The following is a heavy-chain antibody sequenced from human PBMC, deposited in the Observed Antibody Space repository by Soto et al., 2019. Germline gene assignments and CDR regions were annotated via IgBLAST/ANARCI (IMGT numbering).Heavy chain of an antibody. D-gene: IGHD1-20*01. CDR2: IYSGDSET. CDR1: GYTFTSHW. Sequence: PGESLKISCKGSGYTFTSHWIAWVRQMPGRGLEWMGIIYSGDSETRYSPSFQGQVTFSADTSTSTAYLQWSSLKASDTAMYYCARFVVTDRSDGMDVWGQGTTVTVSS. J-gene: IGHJ6*02. CDR3: ARFVVTDRSDGMDV. V-gene: IGHV5-51*01.